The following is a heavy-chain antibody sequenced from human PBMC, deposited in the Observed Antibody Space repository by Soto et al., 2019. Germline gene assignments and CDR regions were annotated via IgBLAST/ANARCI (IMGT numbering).Heavy chain of an antibody. V-gene: IGHV3-23*01. CDR3: AKDSDYYDFWSAVLDY. J-gene: IGHJ4*02. CDR2: IGGRGSST. D-gene: IGHD3-3*01. CDR1: GFTFNNYA. Sequence: EVQLLESGGGLVQPGGSLRLSCVASGFTFNNYAMSWVRQAPGKGLEWVSAIGGRGSSTYYADSVKGRFTISRDNSKNTLSLHMDSLRAEDTALYYCAKDSDYYDFWSAVLDYWGQGTLVTVSS.